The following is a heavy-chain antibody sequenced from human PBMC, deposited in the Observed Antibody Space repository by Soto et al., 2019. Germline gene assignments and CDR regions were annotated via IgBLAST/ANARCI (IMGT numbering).Heavy chain of an antibody. Sequence: GESLKISCKASGYSFTTYWIAWVRQMPGKGLEWMGIINPGDSDIRYSPSFLGQVTISADNSISTAYLQWSSLKASDTAMYYCARHEQFYYYYYGMDVWGQGTAVTVSS. CDR3: ARHEQFYYYYYGMDV. CDR2: INPGDSDI. J-gene: IGHJ6*02. CDR1: GYSFTTYW. V-gene: IGHV5-51*01. D-gene: IGHD4-4*01.